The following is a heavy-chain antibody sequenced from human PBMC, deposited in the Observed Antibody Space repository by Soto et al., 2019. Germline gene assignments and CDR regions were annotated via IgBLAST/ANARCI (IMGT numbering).Heavy chain of an antibody. Sequence: GASVKVSCKASGGTFSSYAISWVRQAPGQGLEWMGGIIPIFGTASYAQRFQGRVTITADESTSTAYMELSSLRSEDTAVYYCARGGGSGITGTFDYWGQGTLVTVSS. V-gene: IGHV1-69*13. CDR2: IIPIFGTA. J-gene: IGHJ4*02. CDR1: GGTFSSYA. CDR3: ARGGGSGITGTFDY. D-gene: IGHD1-20*01.